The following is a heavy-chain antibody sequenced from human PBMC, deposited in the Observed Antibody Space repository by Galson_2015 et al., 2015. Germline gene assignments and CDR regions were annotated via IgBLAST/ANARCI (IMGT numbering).Heavy chain of an antibody. CDR2: IWYDGSKK. V-gene: IGHV3-33*01. D-gene: IGHD6-19*01. CDR3: ARDLESVASFDS. J-gene: IGHJ4*02. CDR1: GFTFSSYG. Sequence: SLRLSCAASGFTFSSYGMHWVRQAPGKGLGWVAGIWYDGSKKLYADSVKGRFTISRDNSKNTLYLQMNSLRAEDTALYYCARDLESVASFDSWGRGTLVTASS.